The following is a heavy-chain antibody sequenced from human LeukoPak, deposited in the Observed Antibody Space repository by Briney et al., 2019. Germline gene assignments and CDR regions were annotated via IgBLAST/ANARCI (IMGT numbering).Heavy chain of an antibody. CDR3: ASFYGSGSYYPKPDY. D-gene: IGHD3-10*01. J-gene: IGHJ4*02. CDR1: GGSTSSSSYY. CDR2: IYYSGST. Sequence: SETLSLTCTVSGGSTSSSSYYWGWIRQPPGKGLEWIGSIYYSGSTYYNPSLKSRVTISVDTSKNQFSLKLSSVTAADTAVNYCASFYGSGSYYPKPDYWGQGTLVTVSS. V-gene: IGHV4-39*01.